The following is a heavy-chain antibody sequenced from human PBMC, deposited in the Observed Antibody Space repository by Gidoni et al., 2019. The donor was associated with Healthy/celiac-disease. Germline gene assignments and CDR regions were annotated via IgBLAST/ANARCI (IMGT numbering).Heavy chain of an antibody. V-gene: IGHV1-69*01. CDR1: GGTFSSYA. CDR2: IIPSFGTA. J-gene: IGHJ6*02. D-gene: IGHD4-4*01. Sequence: QVQLVQSGAEVKKPGSSVKVSCKASGGTFSSYAISWVRQAPGQGLEWMGGIIPSFGTANYEQKFQGRVTITADESTSTAYMELISLRSEDTAVYYCARPLEGVYSNFPYPTIYYYYYYGMDVWGQGTTVTVSS. CDR3: ARPLEGVYSNFPYPTIYYYYYYGMDV.